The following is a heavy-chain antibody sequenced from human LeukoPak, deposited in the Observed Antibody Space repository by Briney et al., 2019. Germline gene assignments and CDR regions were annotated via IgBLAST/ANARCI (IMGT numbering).Heavy chain of an antibody. D-gene: IGHD4-17*01. V-gene: IGHV1-18*01. CDR2: ISAYNGNT. CDR1: GYTFTSYG. Sequence: ASVKVSCKASGYTFTSYGISWVRQAPGQGLEWMGWISAYNGNTNYAQKLQGRVTMTTDTSTSTAYMELRSLRSDDTAVYYCARDHRSFTVTEIGHWGQGTLVTVSS. CDR3: ARDHRSFTVTEIGH. J-gene: IGHJ4*02.